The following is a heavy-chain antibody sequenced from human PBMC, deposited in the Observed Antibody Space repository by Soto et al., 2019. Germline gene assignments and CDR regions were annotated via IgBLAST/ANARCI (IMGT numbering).Heavy chain of an antibody. D-gene: IGHD1-1*01. CDR2: IIPVFGTA. Sequence: QVQLVQSGAEVKKPGSSLKVSCKASGGTFSSYAISWVRQAPGQGLECMGGIIPVFGTANYAQKFQGRVTINADESTSTVYMQLSSLRSEDTAVYYCARGWNDFPHWGQGTLVTVSS. CDR1: GGTFSSYA. J-gene: IGHJ1*01. V-gene: IGHV1-69*01. CDR3: ARGWNDFPH.